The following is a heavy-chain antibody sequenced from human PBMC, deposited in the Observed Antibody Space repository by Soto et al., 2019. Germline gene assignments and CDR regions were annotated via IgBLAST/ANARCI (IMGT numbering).Heavy chain of an antibody. J-gene: IGHJ4*02. CDR2: IYSGGST. V-gene: IGHV3-66*01. CDR3: ARDPREYYFDY. Sequence: GGSLRLSCAASGFTVSSNYMSWVRQAPGKGLEWVSVIYSGGSTYYADSVKGRFSISRDNSKNTLYLQMNSLRAEDTAVYYCARDPREYYFDYWGQGTLVTV. CDR1: GFTVSSNY.